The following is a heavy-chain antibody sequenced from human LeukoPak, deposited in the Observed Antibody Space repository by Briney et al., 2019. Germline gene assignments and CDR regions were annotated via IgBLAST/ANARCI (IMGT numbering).Heavy chain of an antibody. V-gene: IGHV4-34*01. D-gene: IGHD3-16*01. CDR2: VNHSGST. J-gene: IGHJ6*03. CDR1: GGSFSDYY. CDR3: ARGHNWYYMDV. Sequence: PSETLSLTCAAYGGSFSDYYWSWIRQPLGKGLEWIGEVNHSGSTNYNPSFKSRVTMSVDTSMNQFSLKLSSVTAADTAVYYCARGHNWYYMDVWGKGTTVTVSS.